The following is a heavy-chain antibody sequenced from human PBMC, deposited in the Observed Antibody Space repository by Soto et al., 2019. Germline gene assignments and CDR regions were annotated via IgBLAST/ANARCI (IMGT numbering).Heavy chain of an antibody. CDR3: ATSDGMVAFLFDY. J-gene: IGHJ4*02. CDR1: GYTLTELS. Sequence: ASVKVSCKVSGYTLTELSMHWVRQAPGKGLEWMGGFDPEDGETTYAQKFQGRVTMTEDTSTDTAYMELSSLRSEDTAVYYCATSDGMVAFLFDYWGQGTLVTVSS. CDR2: FDPEDGET. V-gene: IGHV1-24*01. D-gene: IGHD1-26*01.